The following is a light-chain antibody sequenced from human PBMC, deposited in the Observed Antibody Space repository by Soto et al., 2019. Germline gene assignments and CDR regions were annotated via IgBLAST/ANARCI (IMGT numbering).Light chain of an antibody. CDR3: HTWGTGTWE. Sequence: QAVVTQSPSASASLGDSVKLTCTLSSGHSNFAIAWHRQQPEKGPRYLMKVNSDGSHTKGDGIPDRFSGSSSGTERHLTISSLQSEDEADYYCHTWGTGTWEFGGGTKLTVL. V-gene: IGLV4-69*01. CDR1: SGHSNFA. CDR2: VNSDGSH. J-gene: IGLJ3*02.